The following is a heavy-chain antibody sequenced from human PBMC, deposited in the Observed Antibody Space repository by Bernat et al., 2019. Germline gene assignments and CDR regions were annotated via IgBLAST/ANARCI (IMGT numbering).Heavy chain of an antibody. V-gene: IGHV3-30*18. D-gene: IGHD2-2*01. J-gene: IGHJ4*02. CDR1: GFTFSSYG. Sequence: QVQLVESGGGVVQPGRSLRLSCAASGFTFSSYGMHWVRQAPGKGLELVAVISYDGSNKYYADSVKGRFTISRDNSKNTLYLQMNSLRAEDTAVYYCAKGIVTVVPYFDYWGQGTLVTVSS. CDR3: AKGIVTVVPYFDY. CDR2: ISYDGSNK.